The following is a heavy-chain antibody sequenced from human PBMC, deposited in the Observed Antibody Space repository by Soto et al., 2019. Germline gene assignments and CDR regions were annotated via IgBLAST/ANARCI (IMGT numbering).Heavy chain of an antibody. CDR2: ISSSGDYI. Sequence: SLRLSCVVSGFSFRSYSMNWVRQAPGKGLEWVSSISSSGDYIYYADSVKGRFTIARDNAKNSLYLQMNSLRAEDTAVYYCARDQNIATSGDWFDSWGQGTLVTVSS. V-gene: IGHV3-21*06. J-gene: IGHJ5*01. CDR3: ARDQNIATSGDWFDS. CDR1: GFSFRSYS. D-gene: IGHD5-12*01.